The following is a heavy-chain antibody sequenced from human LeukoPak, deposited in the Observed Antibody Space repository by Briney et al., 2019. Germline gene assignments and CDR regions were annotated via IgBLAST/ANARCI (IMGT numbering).Heavy chain of an antibody. CDR2: INPSGGST. CDR1: GYTFTSYY. V-gene: IGHV1-46*01. CDR3: ARDFRQSITIFGVVIVDAFDI. J-gene: IGHJ3*02. D-gene: IGHD3-3*01. Sequence: ASVKVSCKASGYTFTSYYMHWVRQAPGQGLEWMGIINPSGGSTSYAQKFQGRVTMTRDTSTSTVYMELSSLRSEDTAVYYCARDFRQSITIFGVVIVDAFDIWGQGTMVTVSS.